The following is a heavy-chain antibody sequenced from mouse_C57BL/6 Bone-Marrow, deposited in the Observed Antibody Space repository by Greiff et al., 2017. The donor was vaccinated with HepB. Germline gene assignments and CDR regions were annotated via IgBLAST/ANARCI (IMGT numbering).Heavy chain of an antibody. V-gene: IGHV6-3*01. CDR2: IRLKSDNYAT. D-gene: IGHD4-1*01. J-gene: IGHJ3*01. CDR1: GFTFSNYW. Sequence: EVQLQQSGGGLVQPGGSMKLSCVASGFTFSNYWMNWVRQSPEKGLEWVAQIRLKSDNYATHYAESVKGRFTISRDDSKSSVYLQMNNLRAEDTGIYYCTEAELGFAYWGQGTLVTVSA. CDR3: TEAELGFAY.